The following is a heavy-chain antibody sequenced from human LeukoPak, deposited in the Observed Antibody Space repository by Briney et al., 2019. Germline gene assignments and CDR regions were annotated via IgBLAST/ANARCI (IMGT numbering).Heavy chain of an antibody. CDR1: GGSISSSSYY. CDR2: IYYSGST. V-gene: IGHV4-39*07. D-gene: IGHD3-22*01. Sequence: SETLSLTCTVSGGSISSSSYYWGWIRQPPGKGLEWIGSIYYSGSTYYNPSLKSRVTISVDTSKNQFSLKLSSVTAADTAVYYCARGYYYDSSGYRNDAFDIWGQGTMVTVSS. CDR3: ARGYYYDSSGYRNDAFDI. J-gene: IGHJ3*02.